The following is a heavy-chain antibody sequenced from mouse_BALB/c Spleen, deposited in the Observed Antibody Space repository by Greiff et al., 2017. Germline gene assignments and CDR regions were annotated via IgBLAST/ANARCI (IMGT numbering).Heavy chain of an antibody. D-gene: IGHD1-1*01. CDR2: ISYSGST. CDR3: ARSLASVATSAWFAY. V-gene: IGHV3-8*02. J-gene: IGHJ3*01. CDR1: GDSITSGY. Sequence: EVKLMESGPSLVKPSQTLSLTCSVTGDSITSGYWNWIRKFPGNKLEYMGYISYSGSTYYNPSLKSRISITRDTSKNQYYLQLNSVTTEDTATYYCARSLASVATSAWFAYWGQGTLVTVSA.